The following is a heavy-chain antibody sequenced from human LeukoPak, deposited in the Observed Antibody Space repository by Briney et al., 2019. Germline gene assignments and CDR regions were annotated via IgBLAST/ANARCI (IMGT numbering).Heavy chain of an antibody. D-gene: IGHD2-2*01. Sequence: GESLKISCKASGYRFTTYWIGWVRQMPGKGLEWMGFIYPGDSETRYSPSFQGQVTISADKSITTAFLQWSSLKASDTAMYYCARRDCSSTSCYVDWFDPWGQGTLVTVSS. CDR1: GYRFTTYW. J-gene: IGHJ5*02. CDR3: ARRDCSSTSCYVDWFDP. V-gene: IGHV5-51*01. CDR2: IYPGDSET.